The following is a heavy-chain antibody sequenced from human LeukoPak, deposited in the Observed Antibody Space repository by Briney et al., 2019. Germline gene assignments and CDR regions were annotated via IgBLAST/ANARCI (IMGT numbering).Heavy chain of an antibody. D-gene: IGHD6-13*01. CDR3: AGSRMGGYSSSWTPRYYYYGMDV. Sequence: SQTLSLTCTVSGGSISSGGYYWSWIRQHPGKGLEWIGYIYYSGSTYYNPSLKSRVTISVDTSKNQFSLKLSSVTAADTAVYYCAGSRMGGYSSSWTPRYYYYGMDVWGQGTTVTVSS. CDR1: GGSISSGGYY. V-gene: IGHV4-31*03. J-gene: IGHJ6*02. CDR2: IYYSGST.